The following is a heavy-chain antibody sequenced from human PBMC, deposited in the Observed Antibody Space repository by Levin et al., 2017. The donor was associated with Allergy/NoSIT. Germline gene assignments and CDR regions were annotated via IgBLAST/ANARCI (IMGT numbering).Heavy chain of an antibody. J-gene: IGHJ4*02. CDR3: ASLYYGLFDY. D-gene: IGHD3-10*01. V-gene: IGHV3-66*01. CDR1: GFTVSSNY. CDR2: IYSGGST. Sequence: ETLSLTCAASGFTVSSNYMSWVRQAPGKGLEWVSVIYSGGSTYYADSVKGRFTISRDNSKNTLYLQMNSLRAEDTAVYYCASLYYGLFDYWGQGTLVTVSS.